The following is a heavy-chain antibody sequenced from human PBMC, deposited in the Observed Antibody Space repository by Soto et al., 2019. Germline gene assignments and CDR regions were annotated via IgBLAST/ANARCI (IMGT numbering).Heavy chain of an antibody. D-gene: IGHD3-3*01. CDR3: ATRITVFGLLIPPFDP. V-gene: IGHV4-34*01. Sequence: PXETLWLTCAVYGGSFSGYYWNWIRQPPGKGLEWIGEINHTGGTHYNPSLKSRVTMSVDTSKNQFSLRLSSVTAADTAIYYCATRITVFGLLIPPFDPWGQGTQVTVSS. CDR1: GGSFSGYY. J-gene: IGHJ5*02. CDR2: INHTGGT.